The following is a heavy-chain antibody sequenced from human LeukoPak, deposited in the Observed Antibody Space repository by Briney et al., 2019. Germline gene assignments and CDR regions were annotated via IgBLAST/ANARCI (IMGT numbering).Heavy chain of an antibody. CDR2: ISAYNGNT. D-gene: IGHD3-16*02. V-gene: IGHV1-18*01. CDR1: GYTFTSYG. Sequence: ASVKVSCKASGYTFTSYGISWVRQAPGQGLEWMGWISAYNGNTNYAQKLQGRVTMTTDTSTSTAYMELRSLRSDDTAVYYCARDSGPYDYVWGSYRFDYWGQGTLVTVSS. CDR3: ARDSGPYDYVWGSYRFDY. J-gene: IGHJ4*02.